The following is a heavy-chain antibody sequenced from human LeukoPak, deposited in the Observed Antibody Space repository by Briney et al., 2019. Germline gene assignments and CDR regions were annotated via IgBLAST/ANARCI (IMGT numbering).Heavy chain of an antibody. J-gene: IGHJ4*02. D-gene: IGHD3-22*01. CDR3: ARSGYYQETDY. V-gene: IGHV4-34*01. CDR2: IYYSGST. CDR1: GGSFSDYY. Sequence: SETLSLTCAVDGGSFSDYYWSWIRRPPGKGLEWIGSIYYSGSTYYNPSLKSRVTISVDTSKNQFSLKLSSVTAADTAVYYCARSGYYQETDYWGQGTLVTVSS.